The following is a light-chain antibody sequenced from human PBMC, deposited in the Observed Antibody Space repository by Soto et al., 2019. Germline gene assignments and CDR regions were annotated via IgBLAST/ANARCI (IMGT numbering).Light chain of an antibody. CDR3: SAYSSTNTPS. CDR2: DVS. CDR1: RYDIGAYNY. V-gene: IGLV2-14*03. Sequence: QSALTQPASVSGSPGQSITIPCTGSRYDIGAYNYVSWYQQHPGKVPKLIIYDVSNRPSGVSNRFSGSKSGNTASLTVSGLQTEDEADYYCSAYSSTNTPSFGGGTKVTVL. J-gene: IGLJ2*01.